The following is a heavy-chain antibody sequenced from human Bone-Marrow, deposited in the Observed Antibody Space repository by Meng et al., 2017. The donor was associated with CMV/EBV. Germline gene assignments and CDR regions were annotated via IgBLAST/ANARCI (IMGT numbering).Heavy chain of an antibody. V-gene: IGHV3-53*01. CDR3: ARGDWKYIHYFSYGMDI. Sequence: GESLKISCAASGFTVSSNYMSWVRQAPGKGLECVSVIYSAGSTYYADSVKGRFTVSRDNAENSLYLQMNSLRAEDTAVYYCARGDWKYIHYFSYGMDIWGQGTTVTVSS. CDR1: GFTVSSNY. J-gene: IGHJ6*02. CDR2: IYSAGST. D-gene: IGHD1-1*01.